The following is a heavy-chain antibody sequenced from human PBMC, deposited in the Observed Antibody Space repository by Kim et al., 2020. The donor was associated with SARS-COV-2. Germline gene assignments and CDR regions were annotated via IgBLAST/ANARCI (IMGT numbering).Heavy chain of an antibody. D-gene: IGHD6-13*01. Sequence: SVKGRFTISRDDSKNTAYLQMNTLKTEDTAVYYCTRVPSYCSSWWDAFDIWGQGTTGTVSS. CDR3: TRVPSYCSSWWDAFDI. J-gene: IGHJ3*02. V-gene: IGHV3-73*01.